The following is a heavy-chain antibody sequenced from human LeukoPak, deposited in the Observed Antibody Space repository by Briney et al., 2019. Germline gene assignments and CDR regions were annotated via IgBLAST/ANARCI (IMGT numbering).Heavy chain of an antibody. CDR1: GFTFSSYL. D-gene: IGHD6-13*01. V-gene: IGHV3-7*01. J-gene: IGHJ5*02. CDR3: AREISSWYRSEGRFDP. Sequence: GGSLRLSCAASGFTFSSYLMTWVRQAPGKGLEWVAHINQDGSEKYYVDSVNGRFTISRDNAKNSLYLQMNSLRAEDTAVYYCAREISSWYRSEGRFDPWGQGTLVTVSS. CDR2: INQDGSEK.